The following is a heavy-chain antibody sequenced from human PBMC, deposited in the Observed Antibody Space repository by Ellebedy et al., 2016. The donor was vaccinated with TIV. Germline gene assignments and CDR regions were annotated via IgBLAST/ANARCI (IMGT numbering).Heavy chain of an antibody. CDR1: GFTFSDYS. J-gene: IGHJ2*01. V-gene: IGHV3-21*01. Sequence: GESLKISCAASGFTFSDYSMNWVRQAPGKGLEWVSSISSSGNYRYHGDSVKGRFTISRDNAKNSLYLQMNSLRAEDTAVYYCAREGPGGDNWFFGLWGRGTQVTVSS. CDR3: AREGPGGDNWFFGL. CDR2: ISSSGNYR. D-gene: IGHD3-10*01.